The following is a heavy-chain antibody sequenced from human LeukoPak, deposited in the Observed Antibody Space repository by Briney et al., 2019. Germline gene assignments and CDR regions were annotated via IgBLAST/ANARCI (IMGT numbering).Heavy chain of an antibody. D-gene: IGHD3-10*01. Sequence: GGSLRLSCAASGFTFSSYGMHWVRQAPGKGLEWVAFIRYVGSNKYYADSVKGRFTISRDNSKNTLYLQMNSLRAEDTAVYYCAKDTVGVRGPYYFDYWGQGTLVTVSS. J-gene: IGHJ4*02. CDR3: AKDTVGVRGPYYFDY. CDR2: IRYVGSNK. CDR1: GFTFSSYG. V-gene: IGHV3-30*02.